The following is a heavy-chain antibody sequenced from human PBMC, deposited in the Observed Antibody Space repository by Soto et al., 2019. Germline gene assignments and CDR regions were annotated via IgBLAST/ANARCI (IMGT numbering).Heavy chain of an antibody. V-gene: IGHV3-13*01. CDR3: AKSQEVGTHFFDS. CDR1: GFTFSGFD. Sequence: GGSLRLSCEASGFTFSGFDMHWVRQPTGKGLEWVSSIGTAGDTYYAVSVKGRFTISTDNAKTSLSLQMNSLRAGDMAVYFCAKSQEVGTHFFDSWGQGTQVTVSS. CDR2: IGTAGDT. J-gene: IGHJ4*02. D-gene: IGHD6-13*01.